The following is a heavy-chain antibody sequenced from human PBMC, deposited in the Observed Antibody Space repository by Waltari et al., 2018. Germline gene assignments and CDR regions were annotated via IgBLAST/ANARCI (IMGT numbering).Heavy chain of an antibody. CDR1: GFTFSSYG. J-gene: IGHJ4*02. CDR2: IWYDGSNK. D-gene: IGHD2-15*01. V-gene: IGHV3-30*18. Sequence: QVQLVESGGGVVQPGRSLRLSCAASGFTFSSYGMHWVRQAPGKGLEWVAVIWYDGSNKYYADSGKGRFTISRDNSKNTRYLQMNSLRAEDTAVYYCAKEGSGGIYWGQGTLVTVSS. CDR3: AKEGSGGIY.